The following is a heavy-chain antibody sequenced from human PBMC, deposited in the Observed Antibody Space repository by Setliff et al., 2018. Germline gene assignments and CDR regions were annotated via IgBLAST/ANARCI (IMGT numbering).Heavy chain of an antibody. CDR1: GYSFTSYW. CDR2: IYPGDSDT. CDR3: AKGPYYSDRSGQFLDY. D-gene: IGHD3-22*01. V-gene: IGHV5-51*01. J-gene: IGHJ4*02. Sequence: GESLKISCKGSGYSFTSYWIGWVRQMPGKGLEWMGIIYPGDSDTRYSPSFQGQVTISADKSISTAYLQWSSLKASDTALYYCAKGPYYSDRSGQFLDYWGQGTLVTVSS.